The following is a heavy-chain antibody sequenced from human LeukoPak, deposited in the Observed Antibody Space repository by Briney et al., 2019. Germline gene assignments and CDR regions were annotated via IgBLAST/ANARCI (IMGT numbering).Heavy chain of an antibody. D-gene: IGHD5-24*01. V-gene: IGHV4-30-2*01. CDR2: IYHSGST. CDR3: ARDRVLFDP. Sequence: SETLSLTCAVSGGSISSGGYSWSWIRQPPGKGLEWIGYIYHSGSTYYNPSLKSRVTISVDRSKNQFSLKLSSVTAADTAVYYCARDRVLFDPWGQGTLVTVSS. CDR1: GGSISSGGYS. J-gene: IGHJ5*02.